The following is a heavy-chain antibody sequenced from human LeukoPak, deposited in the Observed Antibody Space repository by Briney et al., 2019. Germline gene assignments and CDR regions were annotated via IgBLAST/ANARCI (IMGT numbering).Heavy chain of an antibody. J-gene: IGHJ3*02. CDR1: GLTFSSSA. V-gene: IGHV3-23*01. Sequence: GGSLRLSCAASGLTFSSSAMTWARHAPGKGLEWVSGISGSGDDTYYADSVKGRFTISRDNSKNTMYLQMNSLRVEDTAVFYCAKRAPPADSLHIWGQGTMVTVS. CDR2: ISGSGDDT. CDR3: AKRAPPADSLHI. D-gene: IGHD3/OR15-3a*01.